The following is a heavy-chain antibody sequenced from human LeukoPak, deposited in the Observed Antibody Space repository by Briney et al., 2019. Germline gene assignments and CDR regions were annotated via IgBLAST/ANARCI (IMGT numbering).Heavy chain of an antibody. CDR2: IIPILGIA. CDR1: GYTFTNYG. D-gene: IGHD5-24*01. Sequence: ALMKVSCKASGYTFTNYGISWVRQAPGQGLEWMGRIIPILGIANYAQKFQGRVTITADKSTSTAYMELSSLRSEDTAVYYCARDRRRDEVTGYWGQGTLVTVSS. J-gene: IGHJ4*02. V-gene: IGHV1-69*04. CDR3: ARDRRRDEVTGY.